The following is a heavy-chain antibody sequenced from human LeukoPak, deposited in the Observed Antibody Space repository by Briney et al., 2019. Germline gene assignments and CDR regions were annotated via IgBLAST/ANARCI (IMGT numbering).Heavy chain of an antibody. D-gene: IGHD4-17*01. Sequence: PGGSLRLSCAASGFTITNARMGWVRQAPGKGLEWVGLIRSESGGGTSDFAAPVKGTFTFSIDDSKQTLYLQMNSLQSEDTGVYYCTPGYGHPDFDYWGQGTLVTVSS. CDR3: TPGYGHPDFDY. CDR2: IRSESGGGTS. V-gene: IGHV3-15*01. J-gene: IGHJ4*02. CDR1: GFTITNAR.